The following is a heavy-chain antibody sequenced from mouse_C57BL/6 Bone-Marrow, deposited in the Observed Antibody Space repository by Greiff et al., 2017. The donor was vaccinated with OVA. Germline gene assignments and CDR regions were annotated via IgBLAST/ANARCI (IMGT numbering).Heavy chain of an antibody. CDR1: GYTFTSYW. J-gene: IGHJ3*01. CDR3: ARAVY. CDR2: IDPSDSYT. V-gene: IGHV1-50*01. Sequence: QVQLQQPGAELVKPGASVKLSCKASGYTFTSYWMQWVKQRPGQGLEWIGEIDPSDSYTNYNQKFKGKATLTVDTPSSTAYLQISSLTSEDSAVYYCARAVYWGQGTLVTVSA.